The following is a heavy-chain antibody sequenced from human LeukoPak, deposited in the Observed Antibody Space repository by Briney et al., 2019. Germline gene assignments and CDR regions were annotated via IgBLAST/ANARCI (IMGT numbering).Heavy chain of an antibody. CDR3: ATWAFYHSLDV. D-gene: IGHD1-26*01. J-gene: IGHJ6*02. CDR2: INKDGSAT. V-gene: IGHV3-43*02. Sequence: GGSLRLSCEASGFTFDAYAMHWVRQAPGKGLEWVSLINKDGSATYYADSVKGRFTISRDNSKNSLYLQMNSLRSEDTALYYCATWAFYHSLDVWGQGTTITVSS. CDR1: GFTFDAYA.